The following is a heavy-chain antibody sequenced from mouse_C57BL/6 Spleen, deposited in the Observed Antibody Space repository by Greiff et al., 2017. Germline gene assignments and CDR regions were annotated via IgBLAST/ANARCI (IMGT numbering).Heavy chain of an antibody. CDR3: ARGKFITTVVATDWYFDV. D-gene: IGHD1-1*01. J-gene: IGHJ1*03. V-gene: IGHV1-61*01. CDR2: IYPSDSET. CDR1: GYTFTSYW. Sequence: VQLQQPGAELVRPGSSVKLSCKASGYTFTSYWMDWVKQRPGQGLEWIGNIYPSDSETYYNQKFKDKATLTVDKSSSTAYMQLSSLTSEDSAVYYCARGKFITTVVATDWYFDVWGTGTTVTVSS.